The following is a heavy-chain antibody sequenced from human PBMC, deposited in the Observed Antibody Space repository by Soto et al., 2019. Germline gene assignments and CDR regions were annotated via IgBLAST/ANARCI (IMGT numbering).Heavy chain of an antibody. Sequence: GGSLRLSCRASGSDFSTYSMNWVRQAPGQGLEWIAYVSLDSDSIQYADSVKGRYTISRDDAENSLYLQMDSLRDEDTATYYCARLYYDYVWGQGTTVTVSS. CDR2: VSLDSDSI. CDR1: GSDFSTYS. V-gene: IGHV3-48*02. D-gene: IGHD3-3*01. CDR3: ARLYYDYV. J-gene: IGHJ6*02.